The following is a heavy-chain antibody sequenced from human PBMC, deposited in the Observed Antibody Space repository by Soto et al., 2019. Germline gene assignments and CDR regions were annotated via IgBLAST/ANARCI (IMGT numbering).Heavy chain of an antibody. CDR1: GFTLRIDA. CDR2: ISGSGGST. D-gene: IGHD3-3*01. Sequence: GGSLRLSCAASGFTLRIDAMSWFRQAPGKGLEWVSAISGSGGSTYYAGSVKGRFTISRDNSKNTLYLQRDSLRAEDTAVYYCARDPITIFGVVIQDYYYGLDVWGQGTTVTVSS. CDR3: ARDPITIFGVVIQDYYYGLDV. J-gene: IGHJ6*02. V-gene: IGHV3-23*01.